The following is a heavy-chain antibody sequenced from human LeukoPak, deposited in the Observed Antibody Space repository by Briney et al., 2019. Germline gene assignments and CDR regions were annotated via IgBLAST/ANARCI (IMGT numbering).Heavy chain of an antibody. CDR2: IYTSGST. J-gene: IGHJ6*02. CDR3: ARGVVVPVAANYYYYGMDV. V-gene: IGHV4-4*07. D-gene: IGHD2-2*01. Sequence: SETLSLNCTVSGGSISSYYWSWIRQPAGKGLEWIGRIYTSGSTNYNPSLKSRVTMSVDTSKNQFSLKLSSVTAADTAVYYCARGVVVPVAANYYYYGMDVWGQGTTVTVSS. CDR1: GGSISSYY.